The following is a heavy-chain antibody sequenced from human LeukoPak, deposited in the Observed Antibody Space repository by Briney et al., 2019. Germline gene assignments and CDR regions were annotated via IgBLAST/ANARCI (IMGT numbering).Heavy chain of an antibody. J-gene: IGHJ6*03. CDR3: ARDGYQSAYYYYMDV. D-gene: IGHD5-18*01. Sequence: GASVKVSCKASGGTFSSYAISWVRQAPGQGLEWMGWINPNSGGTNYAQKFQGRVTMTRDTSISTAYMELSRLRSDDTAVYYCARDGYQSAYYYYMDVWGKGTTVTISS. V-gene: IGHV1-2*02. CDR2: INPNSGGT. CDR1: GGTFSSYA.